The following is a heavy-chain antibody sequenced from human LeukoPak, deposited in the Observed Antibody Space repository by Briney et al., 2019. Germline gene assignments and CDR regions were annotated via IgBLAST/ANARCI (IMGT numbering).Heavy chain of an antibody. CDR1: GFTFSTYA. D-gene: IGHD3-10*01. CDR3: ARAEHGSGTTGYYYYYFMDV. Sequence: PGGSLRLSCAASGFTFSTYAMHWIRQAPGKGLEWVSYISTSGTTIYYADSVKGRFTISRDNAKNSLYLQMNSLRAEDTAVYYCARAEHGSGTTGYYYYYFMDVWGKGTTVTVSS. J-gene: IGHJ6*03. CDR2: ISTSGTTI. V-gene: IGHV3-48*04.